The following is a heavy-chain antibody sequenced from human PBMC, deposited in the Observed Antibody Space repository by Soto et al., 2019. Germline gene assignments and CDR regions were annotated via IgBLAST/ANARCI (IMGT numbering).Heavy chain of an antibody. V-gene: IGHV3-48*02. CDR2: ISPSNTTI. CDR3: ARVGRGFCSSARCYSDGFDL. D-gene: IGHD2-2*03. CDR1: GFSFSLYP. J-gene: IGHJ3*01. Sequence: PGGSLRLSCAASGFSFSLYPMNWVRQAPGKGLEWLSYISPSNTTIYYADSVKGRFTISRDNAKDSLDLQMNGLRDDDTAVYYCARVGRGFCSSARCYSDGFDLWGGGTVVTVS.